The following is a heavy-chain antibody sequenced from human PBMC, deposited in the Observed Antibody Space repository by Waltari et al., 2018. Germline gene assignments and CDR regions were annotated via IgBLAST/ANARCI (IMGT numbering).Heavy chain of an antibody. Sequence: QVQLQESGPGLVKPSETLSLTCTVSGGSISSYYWSWIRQPPGKGLEWIGYIYYSGSTNYNPSLKSRVTISVDTSKNQFSLKLSSVTAADTAVYYCASSFGELSSGDYWGQGTLVTVSS. CDR2: IYYSGST. J-gene: IGHJ4*02. D-gene: IGHD3-10*01. CDR3: ASSFGELSSGDY. V-gene: IGHV4-59*01. CDR1: GGSISSYY.